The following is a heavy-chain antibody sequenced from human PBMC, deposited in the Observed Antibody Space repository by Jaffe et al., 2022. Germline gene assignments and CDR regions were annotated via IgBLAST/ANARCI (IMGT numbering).Heavy chain of an antibody. Sequence: EVQLVESGGGLVKPGGSLRLSCAASGFTFSSYSMNWVRQAPGKGLEWVSSISSSSSYIYYADSVKGRFTISRDNAKNSLYLQMNSLRAEDTAVYYCARSLRTLWFRELLNYWGQGTLVTVSS. D-gene: IGHD3-10*01. CDR1: GFTFSSYS. J-gene: IGHJ4*02. CDR2: ISSSSSYI. CDR3: ARSLRTLWFRELLNY. V-gene: IGHV3-21*01.